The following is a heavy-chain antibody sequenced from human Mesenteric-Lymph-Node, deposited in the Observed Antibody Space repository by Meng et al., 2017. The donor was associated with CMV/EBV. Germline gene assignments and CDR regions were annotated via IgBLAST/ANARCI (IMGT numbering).Heavy chain of an antibody. V-gene: IGHV4-39*07. J-gene: IGHJ4*02. D-gene: IGHD6-19*01. CDR1: GGSIYSNSFY. CDR2: IYYSGTI. Sequence: SETLSLTCTVSGGSIYSNSFYWAWIRQPPGKGLEWIGSIYYSGTIYYNPSLNSRATISVDTSRNQFSLKLSSVTAADTAVYYCARGGYDSGWYDYWGQGTLVTVSS. CDR3: ARGGYDSGWYDY.